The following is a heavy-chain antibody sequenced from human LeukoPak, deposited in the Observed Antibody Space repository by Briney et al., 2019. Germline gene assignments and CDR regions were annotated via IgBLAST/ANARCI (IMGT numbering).Heavy chain of an antibody. J-gene: IGHJ4*02. CDR1: GFTFSSYG. CDR3: AKDDEIPYSSSWNLFDY. CDR2: IWYDGSNK. V-gene: IGHV3-30*02. Sequence: PGGSLRLSCAASGFTFSSYGMHWVRQAPGKGLEWVAFIWYDGSNKYYADSVKGRFTISRDNSKNTLYLQMNSLRAEDTAVYYCAKDDEIPYSSSWNLFDYWGQGTLVTVSS. D-gene: IGHD6-13*01.